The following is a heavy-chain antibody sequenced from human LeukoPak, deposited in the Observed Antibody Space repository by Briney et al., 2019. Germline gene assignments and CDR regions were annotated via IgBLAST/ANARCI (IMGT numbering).Heavy chain of an antibody. J-gene: IGHJ4*02. Sequence: GGSLRLSCAASGFTFSSYDMHWVRQATGKGLEWVSAIGTAGDTYYPGSVKGRFTISRENAKNSLYLQMNSLRAGDTAVYYCARAVYYYDSSGYYFDYWGQGTLVTVSS. CDR2: IGTAGDT. CDR1: GFTFSSYD. V-gene: IGHV3-13*01. D-gene: IGHD3-22*01. CDR3: ARAVYYYDSSGYYFDY.